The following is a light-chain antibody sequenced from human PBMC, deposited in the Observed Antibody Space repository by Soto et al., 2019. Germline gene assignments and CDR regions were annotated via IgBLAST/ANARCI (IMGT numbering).Light chain of an antibody. V-gene: IGKV1-5*01. CDR3: QQYDSYSWT. J-gene: IGKJ1*01. CDR1: QSISSW. Sequence: DIQMPQSPSPLSASVGDRVTITCRASQSISSWLAWYQQKPGKAPKLLIYDASSLESGVPSRFSGSGSGTEFTLTISSLQTDDFASYYCQQYDSYSWTFGEGTKVDIK. CDR2: DAS.